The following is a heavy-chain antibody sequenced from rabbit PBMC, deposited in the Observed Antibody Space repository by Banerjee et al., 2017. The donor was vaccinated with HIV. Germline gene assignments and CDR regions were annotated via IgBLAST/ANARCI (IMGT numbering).Heavy chain of an antibody. V-gene: IGHV1S40*01. J-gene: IGHJ4*01. CDR2: IVAGSSSDT. Sequence: QSLEESGGDLVKPGASLTLTCTASGFSVSSSYYMCWVRQAPGKGLEWIACIVAGSSSDTYYASWAKGRFTISKTSSTTVTLQMTSLTAADAATYFCARAGGVEKYFNLWGPGTLVTVS. CDR1: GFSVSSSYY. D-gene: IGHD4-1*01. CDR3: ARAGGVEKYFNL.